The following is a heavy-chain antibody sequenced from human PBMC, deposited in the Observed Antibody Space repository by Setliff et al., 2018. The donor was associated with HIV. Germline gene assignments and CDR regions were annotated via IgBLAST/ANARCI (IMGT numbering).Heavy chain of an antibody. CDR2: ISAYNGNT. CDR1: GYIFNSFG. Sequence: GASVKVSCKASGYIFNSFGISWVRQAPGQGLEWMGWISAYNGNTKYAQKLQGRVTMTTDTSTSTGYMELRSPRSDDTAVYYCARDGPYVAVLIRAFDIWGQGTMVTVSS. J-gene: IGHJ3*02. D-gene: IGHD3-16*01. CDR3: ARDGPYVAVLIRAFDI. V-gene: IGHV1-18*01.